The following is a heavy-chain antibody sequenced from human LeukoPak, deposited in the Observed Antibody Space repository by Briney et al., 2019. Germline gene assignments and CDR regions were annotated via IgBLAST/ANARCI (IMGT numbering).Heavy chain of an antibody. D-gene: IGHD3-16*01. J-gene: IGHJ4*02. Sequence: SETLSLTCAVYGGSFSGYYWSWIRQPPGKGLEWIGSIYYSGSTYYNPSLKSRVTISVDTSKNQFSLKLSSVTAADTAVYYCARDTPYYDYVWGTSLEGDFDYWGQGTLVTVSS. CDR1: GGSFSGYY. V-gene: IGHV4-34*01. CDR3: ARDTPYYDYVWGTSLEGDFDY. CDR2: IYYSGST.